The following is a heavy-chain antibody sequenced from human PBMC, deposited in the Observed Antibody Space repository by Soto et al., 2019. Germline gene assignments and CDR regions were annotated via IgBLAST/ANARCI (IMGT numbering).Heavy chain of an antibody. D-gene: IGHD5-12*01. CDR2: ISAGGVST. CDR1: GFTFTNYA. CDR3: AKMYRGYSGYIQS. Sequence: PVGSLRLSCATSGFTFTNYAMTWVRQGPGKGLEWVSSISAGGVSTYFADSVKGRFTISRDNSKNTLFLHMNSLRAEDTAVYYCAKMYRGYSGYIQSWGQGTLVTVSS. J-gene: IGHJ5*02. V-gene: IGHV3-23*01.